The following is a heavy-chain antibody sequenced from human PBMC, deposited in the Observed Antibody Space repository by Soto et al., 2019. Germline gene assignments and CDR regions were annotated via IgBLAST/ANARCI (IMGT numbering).Heavy chain of an antibody. CDR1: CGSINSGGYY. CDR2: IYYSGST. Sequence: SETLSLTCTFSCGSINSGGYYWSWIRQHPGRGLEWIGYIYYSGSTYYNPSLKGRVTISVDTSKNQFSLRLSSVTAADTAVYYCARSHCTGGSCYSGAFNICGQGTMVTVSS. CDR3: ARSHCTGGSCYSGAFNI. V-gene: IGHV4-31*03. D-gene: IGHD2-15*01. J-gene: IGHJ3*02.